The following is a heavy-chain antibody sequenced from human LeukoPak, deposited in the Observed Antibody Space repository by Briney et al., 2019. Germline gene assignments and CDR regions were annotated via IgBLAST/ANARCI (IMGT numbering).Heavy chain of an antibody. CDR2: IYYSGST. CDR1: GGSISSYY. CDR3: ARDGAYYYYGMDV. Sequence: SETLSLTGTVSGGSISSYYWSWIRQPPGKGLEWIGYIYYSGSTNYNPSLKSRVTISVDTSKNQFSLKLSSVTAADTAVYYCARDGAYYYYGMDVWGQGTTVTVSS. V-gene: IGHV4-59*01. D-gene: IGHD3-16*01. J-gene: IGHJ6*02.